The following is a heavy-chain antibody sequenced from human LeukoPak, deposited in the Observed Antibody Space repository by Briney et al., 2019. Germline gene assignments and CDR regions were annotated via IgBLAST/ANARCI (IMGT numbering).Heavy chain of an antibody. J-gene: IGHJ4*02. Sequence: ASVKVSCKASGYTFTGYYMHWVRQAPGQGFEWMGWINPNSGGTNFAQKFQGRVTMTRDTSISTAYMELSRLRSDDTAVYYCARDDPYSSPGLWWGQGTLVTVSS. D-gene: IGHD4-11*01. V-gene: IGHV1-2*02. CDR1: GYTFTGYY. CDR2: INPNSGGT. CDR3: ARDDPYSSPGLW.